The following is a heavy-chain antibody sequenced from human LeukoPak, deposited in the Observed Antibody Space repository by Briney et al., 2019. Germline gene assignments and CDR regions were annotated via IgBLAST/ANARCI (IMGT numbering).Heavy chain of an antibody. Sequence: PGGSLRLSCAVSGFTVSSKYMSWVRQAPGKGLEWVSVIYSSGSSYYADFVEGRFTTSRDNSKNTVYLQMNSLRTDDTAVYYCAKDYYGSGSFYPWDLWGQGALVTVSS. CDR1: GFTVSSKY. CDR3: AKDYYGSGSFYPWDL. D-gene: IGHD3-10*01. CDR2: IYSSGSS. J-gene: IGHJ5*02. V-gene: IGHV3-66*03.